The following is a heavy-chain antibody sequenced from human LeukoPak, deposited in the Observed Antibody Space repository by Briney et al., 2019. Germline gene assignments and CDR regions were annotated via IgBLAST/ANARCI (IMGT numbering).Heavy chain of an antibody. CDR2: TNKDGNKN. CDR3: ATTVAGYPDDYFDY. D-gene: IGHD6-19*01. Sequence: GGSLRLSCAASEFTFSNYWMSWVRQAPGKGLERVAHTNKDGNKNYYVDSVKGRFTISRDNAKNSLYLQLNSLRAEDTAVYYCATTVAGYPDDYFDYWGQGTLVTVSS. V-gene: IGHV3-7*01. CDR1: EFTFSNYW. J-gene: IGHJ4*02.